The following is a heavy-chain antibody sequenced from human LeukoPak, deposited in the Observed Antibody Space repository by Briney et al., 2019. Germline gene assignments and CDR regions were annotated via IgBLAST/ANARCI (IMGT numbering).Heavy chain of an antibody. Sequence: GGSLRLSCAASGFTFSSYAMSWVRQAPGKGLEWVSAISGSGGSTYYADSVKGRFTISRDNSKNTLYLQMNSLRAEDTAVYYCAKSTASIWFEEFHFDYWGQGTLVTVSS. V-gene: IGHV3-23*01. CDR3: AKSTASIWFEEFHFDY. J-gene: IGHJ4*02. CDR2: ISGSGGST. CDR1: GFTFSSYA. D-gene: IGHD3-10*01.